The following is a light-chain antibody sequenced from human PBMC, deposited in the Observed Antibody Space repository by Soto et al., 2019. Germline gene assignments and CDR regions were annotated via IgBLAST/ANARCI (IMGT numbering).Light chain of an antibody. Sequence: DIVMTQTPLSSPVTLGQPVSISCRSSQSLVHSDGNTYLSWFQQKPGQAPRLLIYAASNRATGIPDKFSGSGSGADYSLTISRLEPEDSAVYYCHQYDKAPQTFGQGTKVDIK. J-gene: IGKJ2*01. CDR1: QSLVHSDGNTY. CDR3: HQYDKAPQT. V-gene: IGKV2-24*01. CDR2: AAS.